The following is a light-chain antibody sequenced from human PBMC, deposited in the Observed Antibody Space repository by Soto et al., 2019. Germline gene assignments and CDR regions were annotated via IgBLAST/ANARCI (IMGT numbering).Light chain of an antibody. V-gene: IGLV2-8*01. CDR1: SRDVGGYNY. Sequence: QSALTQPPSASGSPGQSVTISCTGSSRDVGGYNYVSWYQQHPGKAPKIMIYEVSKRPSGVPDRFSGSKSGNTASLTVSGLQAEDEADYYCSSYAGSNNLVFGGGTQLTVL. J-gene: IGLJ2*01. CDR2: EVS. CDR3: SSYAGSNNLV.